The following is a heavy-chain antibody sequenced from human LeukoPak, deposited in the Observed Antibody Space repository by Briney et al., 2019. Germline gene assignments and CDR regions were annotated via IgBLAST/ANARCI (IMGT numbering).Heavy chain of an antibody. CDR2: IKQDGSEK. CDR3: AREFDISRYGMDV. D-gene: IGHD3-9*01. J-gene: IGHJ6*02. Sequence: GGSRRSSGAAFGLTFTTNWMSWVRKAPGKGLEWVANIKQDGSEKYYVDSVKGRFTISRDNAKNSLYLQMNSLRAEDTAVYYCAREFDISRYGMDVWGQGTTVTVSS. CDR1: GLTFTTNW. V-gene: IGHV3-7*04.